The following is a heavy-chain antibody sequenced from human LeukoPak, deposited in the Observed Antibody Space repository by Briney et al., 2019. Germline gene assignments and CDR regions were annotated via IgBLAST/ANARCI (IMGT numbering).Heavy chain of an antibody. CDR1: GFSLSTSGLA. Sequence: SGPTLVNPTQTLTLTCTFSGFSLSTSGLAVGWIRQPPGKALEWLAFTYWNDEKRYSPALKSRLTITKDTSKNQVVLTLTNMDPVDTATYYCVHSTYYDFWSGPVGYWGQGTLVTVSS. CDR2: TYWNDEK. J-gene: IGHJ4*02. CDR3: VHSTYYDFWSGPVGY. D-gene: IGHD3-3*01. V-gene: IGHV2-5*01.